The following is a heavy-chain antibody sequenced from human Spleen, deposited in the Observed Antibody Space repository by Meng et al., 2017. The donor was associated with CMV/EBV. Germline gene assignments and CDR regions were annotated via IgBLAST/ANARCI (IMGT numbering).Heavy chain of an antibody. CDR3: AKVPLRLAARGWFDP. J-gene: IGHJ5*02. CDR1: GFTVSSDY. D-gene: IGHD6-13*01. CDR2: IYGDGRT. V-gene: IGHV3-53*01. Sequence: GGSLRLSCAASGFTVSSDYMAWVRQAPGKGLEWVSGIYGDGRTYYADFVKGRFTISRDDSKNTLYLQMNSLRAEDTAVYYCAKVPLRLAARGWFDPWGQGTLVTVSS.